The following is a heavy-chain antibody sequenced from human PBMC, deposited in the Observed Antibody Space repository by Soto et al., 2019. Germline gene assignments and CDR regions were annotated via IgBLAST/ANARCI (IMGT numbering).Heavy chain of an antibody. J-gene: IGHJ3*02. D-gene: IGHD3-9*01. Sequence: GGSLRLSCAASGFTFSSYGMHWVRQAPGKGLEWVAVIWYDGSNKYYADSVKGRFTISRDKSKNTLYLQMNSLRAADTAVYYCARATLYYDILTGYYRDDAFDIWGQGTMVTVSS. CDR2: IWYDGSNK. V-gene: IGHV3-33*01. CDR1: GFTFSSYG. CDR3: ARATLYYDILTGYYRDDAFDI.